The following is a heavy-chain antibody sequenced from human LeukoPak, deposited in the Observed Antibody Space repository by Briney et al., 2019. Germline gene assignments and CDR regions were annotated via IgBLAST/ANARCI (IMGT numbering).Heavy chain of an antibody. CDR2: INPSGGTT. CDR1: GYTFTRYH. J-gene: IGHJ4*02. CDR3: AREAIFGVVREYYFDY. V-gene: IGHV1-46*01. D-gene: IGHD3-3*01. Sequence: GASVKVSCKTSGYTFTRYHIHWVRHAPGQGLEWMGVINPSGGTTTYAQNFQGRVTMTRDTSTITVYMELSSLRSDDTAVYYCAREAIFGVVREYYFDYWGQGTLVTVS.